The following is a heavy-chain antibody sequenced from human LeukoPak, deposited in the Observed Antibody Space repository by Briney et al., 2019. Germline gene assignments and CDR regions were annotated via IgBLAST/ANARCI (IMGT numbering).Heavy chain of an antibody. CDR1: GYTFTSYY. Sequence: ASVKVSCKASGYTFTSYYMHWVRQAPGQGLEWMGIINPSGGSTSYAQKFQGRVTMTRDTSTSTVYMELCSLRSEDTAVYYCAREGEWPYCSSTSCYRDNFDYWGQGTLVTVSS. J-gene: IGHJ4*02. V-gene: IGHV1-46*01. D-gene: IGHD2-2*01. CDR2: INPSGGST. CDR3: AREGEWPYCSSTSCYRDNFDY.